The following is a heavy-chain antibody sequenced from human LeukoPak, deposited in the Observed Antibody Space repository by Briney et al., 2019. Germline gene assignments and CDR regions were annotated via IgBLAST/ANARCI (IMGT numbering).Heavy chain of an antibody. D-gene: IGHD3-16*01. V-gene: IGHV3-74*01. CDR3: AKGGGLDY. CDR2: INTDGSST. CDR1: GFTLCRYR. J-gene: IGHJ4*02. Sequence: GGSLRLSCAASGFTLCRYRMHWVRQAPGKGLVWVSRINTDGSSTSYADSATGRFTISRDNAKNTVYLQMNSLRAEDTAVYYCAKGGGLDYWGQGTLVTVSS.